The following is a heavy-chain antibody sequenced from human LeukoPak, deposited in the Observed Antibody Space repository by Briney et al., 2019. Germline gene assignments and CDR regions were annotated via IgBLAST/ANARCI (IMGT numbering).Heavy chain of an antibody. J-gene: IGHJ4*02. CDR2: INAGNGNT. CDR3: ARVVLYCSSTSCSLDF. CDR1: GYTFTSYA. D-gene: IGHD2-2*01. Sequence: ASVTVSCKASGYTFTSYAMHWVRQAPGQRLEWMGWINAGNGNTKYSQKFQGRVTITRDTSASTAYMELSSLRSEDTAVYYCARVVLYCSSTSCSLDFWGQGTLVTVSS. V-gene: IGHV1-3*01.